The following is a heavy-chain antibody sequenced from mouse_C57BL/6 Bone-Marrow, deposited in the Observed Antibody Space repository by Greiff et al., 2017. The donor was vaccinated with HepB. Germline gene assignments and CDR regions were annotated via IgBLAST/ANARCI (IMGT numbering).Heavy chain of an antibody. Sequence: QVHVKQSGAELVKPGASVKLSCKASGYTFTEYTIHWVKQRSGQGLEWIGWFYPGSGSIKYNEKFKDKATLTADKSSSTFYMELSRLTSEDSAVYFCARHPYRSGYGYAMDYWVQGTAVTVSA. CDR2: FYPGSGSI. CDR3: ARHPYRSGYGYAMDY. J-gene: IGHJ4*01. V-gene: IGHV1-62-2*01. D-gene: IGHD3-2*02. CDR1: GYTFTEYT.